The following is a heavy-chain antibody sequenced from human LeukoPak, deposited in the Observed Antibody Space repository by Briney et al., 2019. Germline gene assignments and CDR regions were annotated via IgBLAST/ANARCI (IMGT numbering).Heavy chain of an antibody. J-gene: IGHJ4*02. Sequence: GSLRLSCAVSGFTVSSNYMGWIRQPPGKGLEWIGEINHSGSTNYNPSLKSRVTISVDTSKNQFSLKLSSVTAADTAVYYCARGRRDFWSGYYSGGGGDYWGQGTLVTVSS. D-gene: IGHD3-3*01. V-gene: IGHV4-34*01. CDR3: ARGRRDFWSGYYSGGGGDY. CDR2: INHSGST. CDR1: GFTVSSNY.